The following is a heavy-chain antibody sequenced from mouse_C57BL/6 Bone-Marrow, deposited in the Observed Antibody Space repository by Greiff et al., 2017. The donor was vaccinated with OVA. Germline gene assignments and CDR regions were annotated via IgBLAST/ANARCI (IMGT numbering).Heavy chain of an antibody. CDR2: INPNNGGT. V-gene: IGHV1-18*01. CDR1: GYTFTDYN. CDR3: AIDGYYAWFAY. Sequence: EVQLQQSGPELVKPGASVKIPCKASGYTFTDYNMDWVKQSHGKSLEWIGDINPNNGGTIYNQKFKGKATLTVDKSSSTAYMELRSLTSEDTAVYYCAIDGYYAWFAYWGQGTLVTVSA. D-gene: IGHD2-3*01. J-gene: IGHJ3*01.